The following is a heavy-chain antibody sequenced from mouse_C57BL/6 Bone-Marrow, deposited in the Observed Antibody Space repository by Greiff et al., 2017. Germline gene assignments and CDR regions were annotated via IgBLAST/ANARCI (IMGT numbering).Heavy chain of an antibody. D-gene: IGHD2-10*01. J-gene: IGHJ3*01. Sequence: EVQLQQSGPELVKPGASVKISCKASGYTFTDYYMNWVKQSHGKSLEWIGDINPNNGGTSYNQKFKGKATLTVDKSSSTAYMELRSLTSEDSAVYYCAPYYGNYEGFAYWGQGTLVTVSA. CDR2: INPNNGGT. CDR1: GYTFTDYY. CDR3: APYYGNYEGFAY. V-gene: IGHV1-26*01.